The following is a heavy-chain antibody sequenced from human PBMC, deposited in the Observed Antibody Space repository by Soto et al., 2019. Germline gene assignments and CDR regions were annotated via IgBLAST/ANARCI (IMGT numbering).Heavy chain of an antibody. V-gene: IGHV4-59*01. Sequence: SETLSLTCSVSGGSISGYYWSWIRQSPGKGLEWLGYVYYTGSTNYSPSLRSRVSISVDTSKNEFSLRLSSVTAADTAVYFCARSVAVPGAHIDYWGQGTQVTVSS. CDR3: ARSVAVPGAHIDY. D-gene: IGHD6-13*01. CDR2: VYYTGST. CDR1: GGSISGYY. J-gene: IGHJ4*02.